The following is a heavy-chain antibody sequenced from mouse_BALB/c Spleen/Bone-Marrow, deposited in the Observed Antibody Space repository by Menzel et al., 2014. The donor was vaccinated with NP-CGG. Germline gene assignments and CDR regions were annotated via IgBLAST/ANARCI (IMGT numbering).Heavy chain of an antibody. CDR2: INSNGGST. D-gene: IGHD1-1*01. J-gene: IGHJ4*01. Sequence: EVQRVESGGGLVQPGGSLKLSCAASRFTFSSYGMSWVRQTPDKRLELVATINSNGGSTYYPDSVEGRFTISRDNAKNTLYLQMSSLKSEDTAMYYCARDRYYGYAMDYWGQGTSVTVSS. CDR3: ARDRYYGYAMDY. V-gene: IGHV5-6-3*01. CDR1: RFTFSSYG.